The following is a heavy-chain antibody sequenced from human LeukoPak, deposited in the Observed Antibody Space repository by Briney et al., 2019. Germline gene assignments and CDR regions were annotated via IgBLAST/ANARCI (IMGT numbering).Heavy chain of an antibody. V-gene: IGHV4-34*01. D-gene: IGHD2-2*01. CDR2: INHSGST. CDR1: GGSFSGYY. Sequence: SETLSLTCAVYGGSFSGYYWSWIRQPPGKGLEWIGEINHSGSTNYNPSLKSRVTISVGTSKNQFSLKLSSVTAADTAVYYCARDSYCSSTSCYQDAFDIWGQGTMVTVSS. CDR3: ARDSYCSSTSCYQDAFDI. J-gene: IGHJ3*02.